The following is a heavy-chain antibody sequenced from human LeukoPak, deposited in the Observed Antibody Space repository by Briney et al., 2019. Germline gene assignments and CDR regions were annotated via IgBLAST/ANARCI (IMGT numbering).Heavy chain of an antibody. Sequence: PSETLSLTCTVSGGSISSSSYYWGWIRQPPGKGLEWIGYIYYSGSTYYNTSLKSRVTISVDTSKNQFSLKLSSVTAADTAVYYCAREVTGTTNALYNWFDPWGQGTLVTVSS. D-gene: IGHD1-7*01. J-gene: IGHJ5*02. V-gene: IGHV4-30-4*08. CDR1: GGSISSSSYY. CDR2: IYYSGST. CDR3: AREVTGTTNALYNWFDP.